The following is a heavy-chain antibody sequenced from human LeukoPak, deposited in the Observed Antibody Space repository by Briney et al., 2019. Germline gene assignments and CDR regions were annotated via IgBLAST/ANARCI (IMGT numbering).Heavy chain of an antibody. V-gene: IGHV4-34*01. CDR1: GGSFSGYY. D-gene: IGHD2-2*01. J-gene: IGHJ6*02. CDR2: INHSGST. CDR3: VRAYHRDYYYYYGMDV. Sequence: SETLSLTCAVYGGSFSGYYWSWIRQPPGKGLEWIGEINHSGSTNYNPSLKSRVTISVDTSKNQFSLKLSSVTAADTAVYYCVRAYHRDYYYYYGMDVWGQGTTVTVSS.